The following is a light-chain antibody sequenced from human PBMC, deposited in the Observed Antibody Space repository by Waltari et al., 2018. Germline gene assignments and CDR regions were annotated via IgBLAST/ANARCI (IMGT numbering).Light chain of an antibody. CDR3: QGCSNWPSIT. V-gene: IGKV3-11*01. CDR2: ETS. Sequence: EIVLTQSPATLSLSPGEIATLSCRASQSVSSSLACYQQPPDPAPRLLIYETSFRATGISARFTGSGSETDFTHTISSLEPEDFAVYYCQGCSNWPSITSGQGTRLEIK. CDR1: QSVSSS. J-gene: IGKJ5*01.